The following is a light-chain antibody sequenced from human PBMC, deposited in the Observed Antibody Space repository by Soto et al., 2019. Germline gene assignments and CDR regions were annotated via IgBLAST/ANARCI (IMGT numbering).Light chain of an antibody. Sequence: EIVLTQSPATLSLSPGERATLSCRASQSVSSYLAWYQQKPGQAPRLLIYDASNRATGIPARFSGSGSGTDFTLTISRLEPEDFAVYYCQQYGSSFLTFGGGTKVDIK. CDR1: QSVSSY. CDR2: DAS. V-gene: IGKV3-11*01. CDR3: QQYGSSFLT. J-gene: IGKJ4*01.